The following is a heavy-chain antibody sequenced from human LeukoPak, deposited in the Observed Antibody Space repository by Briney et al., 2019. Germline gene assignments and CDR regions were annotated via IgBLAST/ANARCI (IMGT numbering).Heavy chain of an antibody. CDR2: ISSSSSYI. V-gene: IGHV3-21*01. CDR3: AMTQTVVAATRYAFDI. CDR1: GFTFSSYS. J-gene: IGHJ3*02. Sequence: PGGSLRLSCAASGFTFSSYSMNWVRQAPGKGLEWVSSISSSSSYIYYADSVKGRFTISRDNAKNSLYLQMNSLRAEDTAVYYCAMTQTVVAATRYAFDIWGQGTMVTVSS. D-gene: IGHD2-15*01.